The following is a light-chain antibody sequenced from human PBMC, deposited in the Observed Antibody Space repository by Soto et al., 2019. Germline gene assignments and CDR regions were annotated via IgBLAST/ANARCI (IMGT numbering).Light chain of an antibody. Sequence: DIQMTQSPSSLSASVGDIVTITCRASQGINHYLAWFQQKPGKVPKLLIYATSTLQSGVPSRFSGSGFGTDFTLTISRLEPEDFAVYYCQQYGSSWTFGQGTKVDIK. CDR1: QGINHY. CDR3: QQYGSSWT. V-gene: IGKV1-27*01. CDR2: ATS. J-gene: IGKJ1*01.